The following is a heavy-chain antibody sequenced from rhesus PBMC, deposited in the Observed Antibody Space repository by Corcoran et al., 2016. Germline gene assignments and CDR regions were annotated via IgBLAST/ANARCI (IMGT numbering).Heavy chain of an antibody. V-gene: IGHV3-100*02. CDR1: GFTFSSYE. J-gene: IGHJ4*01. CDR2: ISESGGTI. Sequence: DVQLVESGGGLVKPGGSLRLSCVASGFTFSSYEMHWVRQAPGKGLEWVSVISESGGTIYYADSVKGRFTISSGNAKNSLFLQMSSLRAEDTAVYYCTRALPYSSGWYDFDYWGQGVLVTVSS. D-gene: IGHD6-31*01. CDR3: TRALPYSSGWYDFDY.